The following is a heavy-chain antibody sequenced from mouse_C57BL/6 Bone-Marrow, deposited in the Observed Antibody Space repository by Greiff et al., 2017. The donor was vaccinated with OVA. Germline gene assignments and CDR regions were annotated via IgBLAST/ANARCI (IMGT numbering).Heavy chain of an antibody. CDR1: GFSLTSYV. Sequence: QVQLKESGPGLVQPSQSLSITCTVSGFSLTSYVVHWVRQSPGQGLEWLGVIWSGGSTDYNAAFISSLSISKDNSKSQVFFKMNSLRAEDTAIYYCARNKGYYGSPYAMDYWGQGTSVTVSS. CDR2: IWSGGST. V-gene: IGHV2-2*01. D-gene: IGHD1-1*01. J-gene: IGHJ4*01. CDR3: ARNKGYYGSPYAMDY.